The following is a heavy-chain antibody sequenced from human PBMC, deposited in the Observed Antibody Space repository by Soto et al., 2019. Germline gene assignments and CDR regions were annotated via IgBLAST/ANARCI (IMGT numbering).Heavy chain of an antibody. Sequence: ASVKVSCKASGYTFTSYGISWVRQAPGQGLEWMGWISAYNGNTNYAQKLQGRVTMTTDTSTSTAYMELRSLRSDDTAVYYCARYRWSGGDSNWFDPWGQGTLVTVSS. CDR1: GYTFTSYG. J-gene: IGHJ5*02. CDR3: ARYRWSGGDSNWFDP. V-gene: IGHV1-18*01. CDR2: ISAYNGNT. D-gene: IGHD2-21*02.